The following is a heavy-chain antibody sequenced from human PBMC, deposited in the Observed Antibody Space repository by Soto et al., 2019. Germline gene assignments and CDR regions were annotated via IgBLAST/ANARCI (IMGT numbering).Heavy chain of an antibody. CDR1: GYTVSSNY. J-gene: IGHJ3*02. D-gene: IGHD2-15*01. CDR2: IYSGGST. CDR3: ARVLGYCSGGSCSDAFDI. V-gene: IGHV3-53*02. Sequence: EVQLVETGGGLIQPGGYLRLSCAASGYTVSSNYMSWVRQAPGKGLEWVSVIYSGGSTYYADSVKGRFTISRDNSKNTMYLQMNSLRAEDTAVYYCARVLGYCSGGSCSDAFDIWGQGTMVTVSS.